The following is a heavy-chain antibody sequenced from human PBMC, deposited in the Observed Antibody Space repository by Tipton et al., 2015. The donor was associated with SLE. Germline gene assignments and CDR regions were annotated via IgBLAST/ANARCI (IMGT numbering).Heavy chain of an antibody. D-gene: IGHD2-2*02. J-gene: IGHJ6*02. CDR2: VFYSGNT. V-gene: IGHV4-39*07. CDR1: GGSISTTDHY. CDR3: AREDSSSWFYTRFDP. Sequence: TLSLTCSVSGGSISTTDHYWGWIRQPPGKGLEWIGSVFYSGNTYYNESLQSRVTISIDTSKNHFSLKLYSVTAADTAVYYCAREDSSSWFYTRFDPWGQGTTVTVAS.